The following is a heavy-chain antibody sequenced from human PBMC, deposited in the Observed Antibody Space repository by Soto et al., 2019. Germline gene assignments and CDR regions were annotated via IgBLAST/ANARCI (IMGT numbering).Heavy chain of an antibody. D-gene: IGHD2-21*01. J-gene: IGHJ6*02. Sequence: QVQLVESGGGVVQPGGSLRLTCVASGFTFGSHGMHWVRQAPGKGLEWVAVISYDETNEYYVDSVKGRFTISRDNSKSTLYLQMNRLRPEDTAVYKCAKDLRTTISDYGKDVWGQGTTFTVSS. CDR3: AKDLRTTISDYGKDV. CDR1: GFTFGSHG. V-gene: IGHV3-30*18. CDR2: ISYDETNE.